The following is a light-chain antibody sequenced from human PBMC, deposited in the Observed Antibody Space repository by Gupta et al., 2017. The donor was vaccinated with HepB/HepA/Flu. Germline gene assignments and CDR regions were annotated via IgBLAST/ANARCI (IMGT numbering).Light chain of an antibody. CDR2: DLS. CDR3: MQCLHLPALT. Sequence: DSLLTQTPLSLSVTPAQPASISCKSSQSLLHSDGKTYLYWYLQKTGQPPHLLILDLSNRFSGVPDMFTRSGSETDFTLKISRVEAEAVVVYYCMQCLHLPALTFRSGTRLEL. J-gene: IGKJ5*01. CDR1: QSLLHSDGKTY. V-gene: IGKV2D-29*01.